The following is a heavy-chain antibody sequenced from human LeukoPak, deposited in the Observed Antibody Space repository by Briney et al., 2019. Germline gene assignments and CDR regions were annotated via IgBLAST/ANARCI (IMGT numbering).Heavy chain of an antibody. CDR1: GYSISTGYY. J-gene: IGHJ4*02. CDR2: IYHSGST. CDR3: ARQGGYGDPRDY. Sequence: SETLSLTCTVSGYSISTGYYWGWIRQPPGKGLEWIGSIYHSGSTYSNPSLKSRVTISVDTSKNQFSLKLSSVTAADTAVYYCARQGGYGDPRDYWGQGTLVTVSS. V-gene: IGHV4-38-2*02. D-gene: IGHD4-17*01.